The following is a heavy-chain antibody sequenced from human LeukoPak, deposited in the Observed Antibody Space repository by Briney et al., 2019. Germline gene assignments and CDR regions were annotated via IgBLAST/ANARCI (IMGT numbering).Heavy chain of an antibody. D-gene: IGHD6-19*01. CDR1: GVTFSSHV. Sequence: PGGSLRLSCTASGVTFSSHVMSWVRQAPGKGLEWVSTISGGGGSTHYADSVTGRFSISRDNSKSTLYLQMHSLRAEDTAVYYCAKDHVSGWYGFDSWGQGTLVTVSS. CDR2: ISGGGGST. CDR3: AKDHVSGWYGFDS. V-gene: IGHV3-23*01. J-gene: IGHJ4*02.